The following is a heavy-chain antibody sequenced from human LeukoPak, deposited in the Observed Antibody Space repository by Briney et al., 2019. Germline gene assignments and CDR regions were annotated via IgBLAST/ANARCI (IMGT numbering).Heavy chain of an antibody. J-gene: IGHJ4*02. CDR3: ARRGGGYCSSTSCRYFDY. CDR1: GFTVSSNY. D-gene: IGHD2-2*01. V-gene: IGHV3-66*01. Sequence: GGSLRLSCAASGFTVSSNYMSWVRQAPGKGLEWVSVIYSGGSTYYADSVKGRFTISRDNSKNTLYLQMNSVRAEDTAVYYCARRGGGYCSSTSCRYFDYWGQGTLVTVSS. CDR2: IYSGGST.